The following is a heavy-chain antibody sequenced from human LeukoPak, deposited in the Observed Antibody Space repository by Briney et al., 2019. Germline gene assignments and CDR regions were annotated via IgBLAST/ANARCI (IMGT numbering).Heavy chain of an antibody. Sequence: PSETLSLTCTVSGGSISSSSYYWGWIRQPPGKGLEWIGSIYYSGSTYYNPSLKSRVTISVDTSKNQFSLKLSSVTAADTAVYYCARDPSGVVTPARWFDPWGQGTLVTVSS. J-gene: IGHJ5*02. V-gene: IGHV4-39*07. CDR3: ARDPSGVVTPARWFDP. CDR1: GGSISSSSYY. D-gene: IGHD4-23*01. CDR2: IYYSGST.